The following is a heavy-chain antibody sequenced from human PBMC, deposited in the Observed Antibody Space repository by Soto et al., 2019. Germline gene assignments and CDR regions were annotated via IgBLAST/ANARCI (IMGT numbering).Heavy chain of an antibody. CDR3: ARWVTPYYYGMDV. CDR1: GGSVSSSNW. J-gene: IGHJ6*02. Sequence: QVQLHESGPCLVKPSGTLSLTGAVSGGSVSSSNWWSWVRQPPGKGLEWIGEIYHSGSTNYNPSLKSRVTISVDKYKNQFSLKLSSVTAADTAVYYCARWVTPYYYGMDVWCQGTTVTVSS. CDR2: IYHSGST. V-gene: IGHV4-4*02.